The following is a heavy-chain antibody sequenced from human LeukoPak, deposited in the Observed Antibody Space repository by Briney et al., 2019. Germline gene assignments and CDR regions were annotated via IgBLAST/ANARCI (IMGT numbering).Heavy chain of an antibody. CDR3: ARVGTYGSGSYLSWLDY. D-gene: IGHD3-10*01. CDR1: GGSISSYY. V-gene: IGHV4-59*01. Sequence: SETLSLTCTVSGGSISSYYWSWIRQPPGKGLEWIGYIYYSGSTNYNPSLKSRVTISVDTSKNQFSLKLSSVTAADTTVYYCARVGTYGSGSYLSWLDYWGQGTLVTVSS. CDR2: IYYSGST. J-gene: IGHJ4*02.